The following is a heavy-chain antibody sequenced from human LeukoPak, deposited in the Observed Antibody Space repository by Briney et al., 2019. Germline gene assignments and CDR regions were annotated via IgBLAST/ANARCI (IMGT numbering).Heavy chain of an antibody. J-gene: IGHJ5*02. V-gene: IGHV3-11*04. CDR2: ISSSGSTI. D-gene: IGHD3-3*01. Sequence: PGGSLRLSCAASGFTFSDYYMSWIRQALGKGLEWVSYISSSGSTIYYADSVKGRFTISRDNAKNSLYLQMNSLRAEDTAVYYCARDQIWSGLEWTDWFDPWGQGTLVTVSS. CDR1: GFTFSDYY. CDR3: ARDQIWSGLEWTDWFDP.